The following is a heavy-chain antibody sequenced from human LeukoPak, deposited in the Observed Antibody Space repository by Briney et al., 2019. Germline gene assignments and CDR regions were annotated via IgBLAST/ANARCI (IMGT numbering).Heavy chain of an antibody. CDR1: GFTFRNYW. Sequence: GGSLRLSCAASGFTFRNYWMGWVRQAPGKGLEWAANTKPDGTAEYYADSVRGRFTTSRDNANNFLYLQMNSLRAEDTAVYYCARGGYSGYGALFDYWGQGTLVTVSS. J-gene: IGHJ4*02. D-gene: IGHD5-12*01. CDR3: ARGGYSGYGALFDY. V-gene: IGHV3-7*03. CDR2: TKPDGTAE.